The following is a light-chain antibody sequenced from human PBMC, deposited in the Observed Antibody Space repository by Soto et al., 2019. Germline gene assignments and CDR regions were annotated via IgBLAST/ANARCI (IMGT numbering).Light chain of an antibody. CDR1: SSNIGAGYD. CDR3: QSHDSSHYV. J-gene: IGLJ1*01. Sequence: QSVLTQPPSVSGAPGQRVTISCTGGSSNIGAGYDVHWYQQLPGTAPKLLIYGNINRPSGVPDRFSGSKSGTSASLVITGLQAEDEADYYCQSHDSSHYVFGTGTKVTVL. V-gene: IGLV1-40*01. CDR2: GNI.